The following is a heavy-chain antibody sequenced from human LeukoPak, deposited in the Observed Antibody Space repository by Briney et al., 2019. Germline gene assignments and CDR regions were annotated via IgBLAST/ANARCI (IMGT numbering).Heavy chain of an antibody. J-gene: IGHJ6*04. CDR3: ARDPDSSSSGWEPLDV. V-gene: IGHV3-21*01. Sequence: PGGSLRLSCAASGFTFSSYSMNWVRQAPGEGLEWVSSISSSSSYIYYADSVKGRFTISRDNSKNTLYLQMNSLRAEDTAVYYCARDPDSSSSGWEPLDVWGKGTTVTVSS. CDR2: ISSSSSYI. D-gene: IGHD6-6*01. CDR1: GFTFSSYS.